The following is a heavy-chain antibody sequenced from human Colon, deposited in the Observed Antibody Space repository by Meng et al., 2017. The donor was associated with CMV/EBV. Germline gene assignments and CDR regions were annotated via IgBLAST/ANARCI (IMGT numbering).Heavy chain of an antibody. Sequence: VRLVRSAAGMKKPGASVELSWNASGYPLTNYGISWLRHAPGQGLEWMGWISANTGDTYYAQKFQGRVTMTTDTSTSTAYMELRSLRSDDTAVYYCVRESQSGSYIYLQHWGQGTLVTVSS. D-gene: IGHD1-26*01. CDR2: ISANTGDT. CDR1: GYPLTNYG. V-gene: IGHV1-18*01. CDR3: VRESQSGSYIYLQH. J-gene: IGHJ1*01.